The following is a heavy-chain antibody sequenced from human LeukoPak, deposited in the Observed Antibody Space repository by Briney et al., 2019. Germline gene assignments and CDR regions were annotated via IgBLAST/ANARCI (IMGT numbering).Heavy chain of an antibody. Sequence: PSETLSLTCTVSGGSISSSSYYWGRIRQPPGKGPEWIGSIYYSGSTYYNPSLKSRVTISVDTSKNQFSLKLSSVTAADTAVYYCAGHRACSGGSCYFDYWGQGTLVTVSS. CDR1: GGSISSSSYY. D-gene: IGHD2-15*01. CDR2: IYYSGST. CDR3: AGHRACSGGSCYFDY. V-gene: IGHV4-39*01. J-gene: IGHJ4*02.